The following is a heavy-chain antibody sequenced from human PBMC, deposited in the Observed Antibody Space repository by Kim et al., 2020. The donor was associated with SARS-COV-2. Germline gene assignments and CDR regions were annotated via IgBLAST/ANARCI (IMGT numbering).Heavy chain of an antibody. CDR3: TTGRRIAAAGTGY. J-gene: IGHJ4*02. V-gene: IGHV3-15*01. D-gene: IGHD6-13*01. CDR1: GFTFSNAW. Sequence: GGSLRLSCAASGFTFSNAWMSWVRQAPGKGLEWVGRIKSKTDGGTTDYAAPVKGRFTISRDDSKNTLYLQMNSLKTEDTAVYYCTTGRRIAAAGTGYWGQGTLVTVSS. CDR2: IKSKTDGGTT.